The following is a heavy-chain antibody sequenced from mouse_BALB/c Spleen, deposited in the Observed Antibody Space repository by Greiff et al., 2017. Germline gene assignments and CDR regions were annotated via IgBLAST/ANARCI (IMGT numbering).Heavy chain of an antibody. Sequence: QVQLKQSGAELAKPGASVKMSCKASGYTFTSYWMHWVKQRPGQGLEWIGYINPSTGYTEYNQKFKDKATLTADKSSSTAYMQLSSLTSEDSAVYYCARWRDYDYDCFAYWGQGTLVTVSA. CDR1: GYTFTSYW. J-gene: IGHJ3*01. CDR3: ARWRDYDYDCFAY. CDR2: INPSTGYT. V-gene: IGHV1-7*01. D-gene: IGHD2-4*01.